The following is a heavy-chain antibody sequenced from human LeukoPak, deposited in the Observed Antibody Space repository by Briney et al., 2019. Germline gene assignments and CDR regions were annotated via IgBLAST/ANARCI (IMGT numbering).Heavy chain of an antibody. CDR3: AKAGYSSSWYGYYYYYMDV. CDR1: GYSISSGYY. J-gene: IGHJ6*03. Sequence: SETLSLTCTVSGYSISSGYYWGWIRQPPGKGLEWIGSIYHSGSTNYNPSLKNRVTISVDTSKNQFSLKLSSVTAADTAVYYCAKAGYSSSWYGYYYYYMDVWGKGTTVTVSS. D-gene: IGHD6-13*01. CDR2: IYHSGST. V-gene: IGHV4-38-2*02.